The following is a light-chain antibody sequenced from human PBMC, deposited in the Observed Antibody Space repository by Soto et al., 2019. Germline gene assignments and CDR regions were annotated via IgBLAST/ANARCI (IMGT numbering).Light chain of an antibody. CDR2: EGS. CDR1: SSDVGTYNL. V-gene: IGLV2-23*01. Sequence: ALTQPASVSGSPGQSITISCTGTSSDVGTYNLVSWYQHHPGKAPKLMIYEGSKRPSGVSNRFSGSKSGNTASLTISGLQAEDEADYYCCSYAGSSTYVFGTGTKLTVL. CDR3: CSYAGSSTYV. J-gene: IGLJ1*01.